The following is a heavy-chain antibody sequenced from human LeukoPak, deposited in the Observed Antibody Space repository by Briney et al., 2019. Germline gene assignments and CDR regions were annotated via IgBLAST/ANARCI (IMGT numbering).Heavy chain of an antibody. CDR3: AREPIPYYYDSSGYYSYDY. Sequence: ASVEVSCKASGYTFTSYYMHWVRQAPGQGLEWMGIINPSGGSTSYAQKVQGRVTMTTDTSTSTAYMELRSLRSDDTAVYYCAREPIPYYYDSSGYYSYDYWGQGTLVTVSS. D-gene: IGHD3-22*01. J-gene: IGHJ4*02. V-gene: IGHV1-46*01. CDR1: GYTFTSYY. CDR2: INPSGGST.